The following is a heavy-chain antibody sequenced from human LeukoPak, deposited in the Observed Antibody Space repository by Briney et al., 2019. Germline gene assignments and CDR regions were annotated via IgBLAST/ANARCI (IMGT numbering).Heavy chain of an antibody. CDR1: GFTFSSYS. CDR3: ARDVVSLLTPRYFDY. D-gene: IGHD7-27*01. CDR2: ISSSSSYI. J-gene: IGHJ4*02. Sequence: GGSLRLSCAASGFTFSSYSMNWVRQAPGKGLEWVSSISSSSSYIYYADSVKGRFTISRDNAKNSLYLQMNSLRAEDTAVYYCARDVVSLLTPRYFDYWGQGTLVTVSS. V-gene: IGHV3-21*01.